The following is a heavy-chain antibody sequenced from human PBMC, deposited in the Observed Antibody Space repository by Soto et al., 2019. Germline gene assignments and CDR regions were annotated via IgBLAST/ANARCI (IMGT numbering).Heavy chain of an antibody. CDR1: GYTFTSFP. D-gene: IGHD6-19*01. V-gene: IGHV1-3*01. J-gene: IGHJ5*02. CDR3: ARGAGRPNWFDP. Sequence: ASVKVSCKSSGYTFTSFPMHCVRQAPGHRPEWMGWINPGTGNTKYSQKFQGRVSFSMNTSACTVYMGLSSLRSEDTAVYHCARGAGRPNWFDPWGQGTLVTVSS. CDR2: INPGTGNT.